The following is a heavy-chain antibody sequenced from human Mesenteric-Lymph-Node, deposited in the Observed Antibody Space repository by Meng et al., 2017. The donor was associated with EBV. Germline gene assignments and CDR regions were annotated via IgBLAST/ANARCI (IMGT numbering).Heavy chain of an antibody. CDR3: ARAYYYDSSAYYYDY. D-gene: IGHD3-22*01. Sequence: GAWVGKPGALGKVSCGASGDSFGAYFINWVRQAPGQGLQWMGRINPTSGGTNFAQRFQGRVTMTRDTSINTVYMDLSSLKYDDTAVYYCARAYYYDSSAYYYDYWGQGTLVTVSS. CDR1: GDSFGAYF. V-gene: IGHV1-2*06. CDR2: INPTSGGT. J-gene: IGHJ4*02.